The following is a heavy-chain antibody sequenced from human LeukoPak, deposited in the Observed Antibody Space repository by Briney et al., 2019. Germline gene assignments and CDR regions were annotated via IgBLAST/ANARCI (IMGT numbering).Heavy chain of an antibody. J-gene: IGHJ3*02. Sequence: PGRSLRLSCAASGFTFSHYSMHWVRQAPGKGLEWVAFIWYDGNDKYYTDSVKGRFTISRDNSKNTLYLQMNSLRAEDTAVYYCARDQDGAPSPTGGAFDIWGQGTMVTVSS. V-gene: IGHV3-33*01. D-gene: IGHD1-26*01. CDR3: ARDQDGAPSPTGGAFDI. CDR2: IWYDGNDK. CDR1: GFTFSHYS.